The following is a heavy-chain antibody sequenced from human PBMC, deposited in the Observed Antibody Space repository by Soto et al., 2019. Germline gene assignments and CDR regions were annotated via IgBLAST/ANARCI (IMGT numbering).Heavy chain of an antibody. D-gene: IGHD6-19*01. V-gene: IGHV4-59*01. Sequence: PSETLSLTCTVSGGSISSYYWSWIRQPPGKGLEWIGYIYYSGSTNYNPSLKSRVTISVDTSKNQFSLKLSSVTAADTAVYYCARDGWYSSGFDYWGQGTLVTLSS. CDR1: GGSISSYY. CDR3: ARDGWYSSGFDY. CDR2: IYYSGST. J-gene: IGHJ4*02.